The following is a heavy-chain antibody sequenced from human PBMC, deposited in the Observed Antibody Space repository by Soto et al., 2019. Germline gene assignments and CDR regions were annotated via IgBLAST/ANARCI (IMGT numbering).Heavy chain of an antibody. CDR1: GASITSTTYF. CDR2: IYYGGKT. CDR3: GKNLPRTGRFDY. J-gene: IGHJ4*02. Sequence: QLQLHESGPGLVEPSETLSLTCSLSGASITSTTYFWAWIRQPPGKGLEWVGSIYYGGKTHYNPSLKSRTTISVDRSTNQFSLQVSSVTAADTAVYYFGKNLPRTGRFDYWGQGTLVTGSS. V-gene: IGHV4-39*01.